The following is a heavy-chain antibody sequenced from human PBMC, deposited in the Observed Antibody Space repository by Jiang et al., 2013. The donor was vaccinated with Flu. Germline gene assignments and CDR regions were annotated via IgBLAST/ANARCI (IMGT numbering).Heavy chain of an antibody. CDR3: ASKYYYDSSGYQGGFDY. Sequence: GSGLVKPSETLSLTCTVSGGSISSSSYYWGWIRQPPGKGLEWIGSIYYSGSTYYNPSLKSRVTISVDTSKNQFSLKLSSVTAADTAVYYCASKYYYDSSGYQGGFDYWGQGTLVTVSS. D-gene: IGHD3-22*01. CDR2: IYYSGST. V-gene: IGHV4-39*01. J-gene: IGHJ4*02. CDR1: GGSISSSSYY.